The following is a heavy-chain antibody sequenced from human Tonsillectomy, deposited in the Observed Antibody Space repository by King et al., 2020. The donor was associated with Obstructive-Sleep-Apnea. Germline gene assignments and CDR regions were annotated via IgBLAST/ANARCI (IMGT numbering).Heavy chain of an antibody. CDR1: GGSISSYD. V-gene: IGHV4-59*01. J-gene: IGHJ4*02. CDR2: IYYSGNN. D-gene: IGHD6-13*01. Sequence: QLQESGPGLVKPSETLSLTCTVSGGSISSYDLSWIRQPPGKGLEWIGYIYYSGNNNYNPSLKSRVTIAGDTSKNQFSLKLRSVTAADTAVYYCAQTFMGAAAGQFDYWGQGTLVTVSS. CDR3: AQTFMGAAAGQFDY.